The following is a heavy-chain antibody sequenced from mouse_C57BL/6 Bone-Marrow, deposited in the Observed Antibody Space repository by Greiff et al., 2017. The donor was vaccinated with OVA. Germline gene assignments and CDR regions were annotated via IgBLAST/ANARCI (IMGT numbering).Heavy chain of an antibody. V-gene: IGHV1-18*01. CDR1: GYTFTDYN. Sequence: EVKLQQSGPELVKPGASVKIPCKASGYTFTDYNMDWVKQSHGKSLEWIGDINPNNGGTIYNQKFKGKATLTVDKSSSTAYMELRSLTSEDTAVYYCARRHFYGAWFAYWGQGTLVTVSA. CDR3: ARRHFYGAWFAY. J-gene: IGHJ3*01. D-gene: IGHD1-1*01. CDR2: INPNNGGT.